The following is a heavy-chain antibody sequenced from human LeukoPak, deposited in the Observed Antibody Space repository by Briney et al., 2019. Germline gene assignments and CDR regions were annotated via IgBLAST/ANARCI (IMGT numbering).Heavy chain of an antibody. D-gene: IGHD5-12*01. CDR2: IKEDGSDE. Sequence: QTGGSLRLSCAASGFTFGDYWMSWVRQAPGKGPEWVAHIKEDGSDEYYVDSVKGRFTISRDNTKDSLFMQMNTLRAEDTAVYYCARAAVATPGDAWGQGTTVTVAS. J-gene: IGHJ6*02. CDR3: ARAAVATPGDA. CDR1: GFTFGDYW. V-gene: IGHV3-7*04.